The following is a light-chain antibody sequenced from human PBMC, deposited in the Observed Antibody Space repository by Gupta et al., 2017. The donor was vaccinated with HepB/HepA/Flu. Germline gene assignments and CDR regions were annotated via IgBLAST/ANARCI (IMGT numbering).Light chain of an antibody. CDR3: AAWHDRVDAPV. V-gene: IGLV1-44*01. J-gene: IGLJ3*02. CDR1: TSNIGVNT. CDR2: YND. Sequence: QAVLTQPPSASGTPGQRVTISCSGSTSNIGVNTVNWYQHLPGSAPNLLIYYNDRRPSGVPDRFSASKSGTSASMAISGLQSGDETVYYCAAWHDRVDAPVFGGGTKLTVL.